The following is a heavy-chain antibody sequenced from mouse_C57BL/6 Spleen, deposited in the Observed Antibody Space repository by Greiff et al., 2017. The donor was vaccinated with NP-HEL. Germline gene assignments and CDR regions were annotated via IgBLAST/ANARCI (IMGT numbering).Heavy chain of an antibody. D-gene: IGHD1-1*01. Sequence: QVQLQQSGPELVKPGASVKISCKASGYAFSSSWMNWVKQRPGKGLEWIGRIYPGDGDTNYNGKFKGKATLTADKSSSTAYMQLSSLTSEDSAVYFCARRDYGSSYMDYWGQVTTLTVSS. V-gene: IGHV1-82*01. CDR2: IYPGDGDT. J-gene: IGHJ2*01. CDR3: ARRDYGSSYMDY. CDR1: GYAFSSSW.